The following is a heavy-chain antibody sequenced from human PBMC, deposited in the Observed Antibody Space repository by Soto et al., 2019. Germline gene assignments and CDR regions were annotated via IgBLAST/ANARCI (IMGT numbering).Heavy chain of an antibody. Sequence: EVQLLESGGGLVQPGGSLRLSCAASGFTFSSYAMSWVRQAPGKGLEWVSAISGSGGSTYYADSVKGRFTISRDNSKNTRYLQMKSLRAKDASVYYCAKDGRYYDILTGYYSSGYYFDYWGQGTLVTVSS. D-gene: IGHD3-9*01. V-gene: IGHV3-23*01. CDR1: GFTFSSYA. CDR3: AKDGRYYDILTGYYSSGYYFDY. J-gene: IGHJ4*02. CDR2: ISGSGGST.